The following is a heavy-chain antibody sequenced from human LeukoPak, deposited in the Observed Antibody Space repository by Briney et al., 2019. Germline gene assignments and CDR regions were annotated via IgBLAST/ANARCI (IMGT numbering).Heavy chain of an antibody. Sequence: ASVKVSCKASGYTFTNYDINWVRRATGQGLEWMGWMNPNSGNTGYAQKYQGRVTMTRSTSISTAYMELSSLTSEDTAVYYCARVSLGYCSGGTCYFQDHWGQGTLVTVSS. CDR1: GYTFTNYD. CDR3: ARVSLGYCSGGTCYFQDH. D-gene: IGHD2-15*01. V-gene: IGHV1-8*01. CDR2: MNPNSGNT. J-gene: IGHJ4*02.